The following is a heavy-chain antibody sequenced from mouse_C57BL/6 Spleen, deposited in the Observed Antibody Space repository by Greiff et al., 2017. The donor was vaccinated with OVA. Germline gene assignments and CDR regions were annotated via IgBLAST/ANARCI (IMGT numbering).Heavy chain of an antibody. J-gene: IGHJ1*03. CDR3: ARSGDYGYFDV. CDR1: GYTFTSYW. D-gene: IGHD3-1*01. V-gene: IGHV1-55*01. Sequence: QVQLQQPGAELVKPGASVKMSCKASGYTFTSYWITWVKQRPGQGLEWIGDIYPGSGSTNYNEKFKSKATLTVDKPSSTAYMQLSSLTSEDSAVYYCARSGDYGYFDVWGTGTTVTVSS. CDR2: IYPGSGST.